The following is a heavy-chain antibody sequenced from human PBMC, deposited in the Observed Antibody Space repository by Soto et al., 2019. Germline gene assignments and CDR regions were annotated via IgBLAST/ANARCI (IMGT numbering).Heavy chain of an antibody. CDR3: ARDPDSSGYFYDFDY. Sequence: GVSLRLSSAASEFTFSDYYMSWIRQAPGKGLEWVSYISNSGSYTNYAESVKGRFTISRDNAKNSLYLQMNILRAEDTAVYYCARDPDSSGYFYDFDYWGQGT. V-gene: IGHV3-11*05. J-gene: IGHJ4*02. CDR2: ISNSGSYT. D-gene: IGHD3-22*01. CDR1: EFTFSDYY.